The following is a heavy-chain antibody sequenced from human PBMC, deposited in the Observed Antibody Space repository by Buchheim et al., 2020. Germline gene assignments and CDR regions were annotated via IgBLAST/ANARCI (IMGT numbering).Heavy chain of an antibody. V-gene: IGHV4-4*02. D-gene: IGHD1-1*01. J-gene: IGHJ6*02. Sequence: QVQLQESGPGLVKPSGTLSLTCAVSGGSLSTSNCWSWVRQPPGKGLEWIGEICHSGSTYYNPSLKSRVTISLDKSKNQFSLKGNSVTAADTAVYYCARDSLSWNDEFYGMDVWGQGTT. CDR1: GGSLSTSNC. CDR2: ICHSGST. CDR3: ARDSLSWNDEFYGMDV.